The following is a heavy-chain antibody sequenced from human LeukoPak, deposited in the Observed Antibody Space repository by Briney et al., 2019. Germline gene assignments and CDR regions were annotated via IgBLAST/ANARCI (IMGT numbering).Heavy chain of an antibody. J-gene: IGHJ4*02. CDR1: GFTFSDYY. CDR3: ARDREFNPAAVDY. CDR2: NSSSGSTI. V-gene: IGHV3-11*01. D-gene: IGHD1-14*01. Sequence: GGSLRLSCAASGFTFSDYYMSWIRQAPGKGLEWVSYNSSSGSTIYYADSVKGRFTISRDNAKNSLYLQMNSLRAEDTAVYYCARDREFNPAAVDYWGQGTLVTVSS.